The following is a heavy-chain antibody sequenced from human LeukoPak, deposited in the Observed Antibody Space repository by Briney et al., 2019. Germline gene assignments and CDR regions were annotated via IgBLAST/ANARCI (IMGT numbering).Heavy chain of an antibody. CDR2: IIPILGIA. CDR3: ARGPGELLLYY. CDR1: GGTFSSYT. J-gene: IGHJ4*02. D-gene: IGHD1-26*01. V-gene: IGHV1-69*02. Sequence: SVKVSCKASGGTFSSYTISWVRQAPGQGLERMGRIIPILGIANYAQKFQGRVTITADKSTSTAYMELSSLRSEDTAVYYCARGPGELLLYYWGQGTLVTVSS.